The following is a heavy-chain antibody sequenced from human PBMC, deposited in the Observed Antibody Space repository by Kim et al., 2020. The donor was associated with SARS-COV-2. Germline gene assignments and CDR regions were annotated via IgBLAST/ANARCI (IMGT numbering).Heavy chain of an antibody. CDR1: GFMFSGYP. Sequence: GGSLRLSCAASGFMFSGYPMSWVRQAPGKGLEWVSAISGSGGTPYYADSVKGRFTISRDNSKDTVFLQMNSLRVDDTAIYYCVKDRRWQRLGGSFENWGQGSLVTVS. CDR3: VKDRRWQRLGGSFEN. CDR2: ISGSGGTP. D-gene: IGHD5-12*01. J-gene: IGHJ4*02. V-gene: IGHV3-23*01.